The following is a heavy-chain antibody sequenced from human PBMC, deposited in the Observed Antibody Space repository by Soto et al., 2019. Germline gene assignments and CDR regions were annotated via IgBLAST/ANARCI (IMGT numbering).Heavy chain of an antibody. J-gene: IGHJ4*02. CDR2: SRDKVNSYST. Sequence: EVQLVESGGGLVQPGGSLRLSCAAFGFTFSDHYIDWVRQAPGKGREWIGRSRDKVNSYSTEYAASVKGRFTILRFDSNNSLFLQMNSLRIEDTAVYYCARDVGIYGGSDFWGQGTLVTVSS. D-gene: IGHD4-17*01. CDR1: GFTFSDHY. CDR3: ARDVGIYGGSDF. V-gene: IGHV3-72*01.